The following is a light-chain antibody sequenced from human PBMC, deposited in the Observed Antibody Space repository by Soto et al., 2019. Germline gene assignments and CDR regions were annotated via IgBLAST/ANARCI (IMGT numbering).Light chain of an antibody. V-gene: IGLV2-11*01. CDR3: CSYAGSYTGV. CDR1: SSDVGGYNY. Sequence: QSVLTQPRSVSGSPGQSVTISCTGASSDVGGYNYVSWYQHNPGKAPKLMIYDVSKRPSGVPDRFSGSKSGNTASLTISRLQAEDEADYYCCSYAGSYTGVFGGGTKLTVL. CDR2: DVS. J-gene: IGLJ3*02.